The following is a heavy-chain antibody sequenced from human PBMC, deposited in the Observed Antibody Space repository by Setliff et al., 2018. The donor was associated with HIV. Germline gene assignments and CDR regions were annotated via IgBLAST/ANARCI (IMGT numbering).Heavy chain of an antibody. V-gene: IGHV4-61*02. CDR3: VRRVSHGSQPSYFDY. Sequence: SETLSLTCTVSGDSINSGTYYWSWIRQPAGKGLEWIGRLHLSGDTNYNPSLKSRVTMSIDTSKNQFSLKLSSVTAADTAVYFCVRRVSHGSQPSYFDYWGQGTLVTVSS. J-gene: IGHJ4*02. D-gene: IGHD3-10*01. CDR1: GDSINSGTYY. CDR2: LHLSGDT.